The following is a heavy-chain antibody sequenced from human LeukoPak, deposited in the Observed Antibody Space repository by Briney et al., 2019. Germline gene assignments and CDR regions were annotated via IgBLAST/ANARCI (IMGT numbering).Heavy chain of an antibody. J-gene: IGHJ5*02. Sequence: PSETLSLTCAVYGGSFSGYYWSWIRQPPGKGLEWIGEINHSGSTNYNPSLKSRVTISVDTSKNQFSLKLSSVTAADTAVYYCARGALNWNYQYNWFDPWGQGTLVTVSS. CDR1: GGSFSGYY. V-gene: IGHV4-34*01. CDR2: INHSGST. D-gene: IGHD1-7*01. CDR3: ARGALNWNYQYNWFDP.